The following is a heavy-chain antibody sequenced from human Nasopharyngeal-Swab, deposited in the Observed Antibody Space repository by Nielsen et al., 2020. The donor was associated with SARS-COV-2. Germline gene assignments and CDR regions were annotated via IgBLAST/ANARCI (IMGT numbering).Heavy chain of an antibody. J-gene: IGHJ4*02. V-gene: IGHV3-74*01. D-gene: IGHD4-17*01. CDR1: GFTFSSYW. Sequence: RGSLRLSCAASGFTFSSYWMHWVRQAPGKGLVWVSRINSDGSSTSYADSVKGRFTISRDNAKNTLYLQMNSLRAEDTAVYYCARGGLRGGFDYWGQGTLVTVSS. CDR2: INSDGSST. CDR3: ARGGLRGGFDY.